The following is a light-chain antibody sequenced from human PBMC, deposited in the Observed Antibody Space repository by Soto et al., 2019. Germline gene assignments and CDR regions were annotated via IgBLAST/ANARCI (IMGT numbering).Light chain of an antibody. V-gene: IGKV3-20*01. Sequence: EIVLTPSPGTPSLSPGERATLSCRASQSVSSSYLAWYQQKPGQAPRLLIYGASSRATGIPDRFSGSGSGTDFTLTISRLEPEDFAVYYCQQYGSSPRTFGQGTKVDIK. CDR1: QSVSSSY. J-gene: IGKJ1*01. CDR3: QQYGSSPRT. CDR2: GAS.